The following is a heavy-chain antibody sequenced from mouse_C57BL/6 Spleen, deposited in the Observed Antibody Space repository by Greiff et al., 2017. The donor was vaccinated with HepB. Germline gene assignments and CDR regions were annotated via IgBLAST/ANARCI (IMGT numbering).Heavy chain of an antibody. CDR2: IDPETGGT. CDR1: GYTFTDYE. J-gene: IGHJ3*01. D-gene: IGHD2-1*01. Sequence: VQLQQSGAELVRPGASVTLSCKASGYTFTDYEMHWVKQTPVHGLEWIGAIDPETGGTAYNQKFKGKAILTADKSSSTAYIELRSLTSEDSAVYYCTRTYGNPWFAYWGQGTLVTVSA. V-gene: IGHV1-15*01. CDR3: TRTYGNPWFAY.